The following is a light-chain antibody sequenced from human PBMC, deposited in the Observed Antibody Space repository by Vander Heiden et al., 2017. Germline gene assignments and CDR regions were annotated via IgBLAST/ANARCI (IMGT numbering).Light chain of an antibody. J-gene: IGKJ1*01. CDR2: AAS. Sequence: DIQMTQSPSSLSSSVGDRVIITCRASQGIGNDLGWYQQKPGKAPKRLIYAASSLQGGAPSRFIGGGSGTEFTLTISSLQPEDFATYYCLQYNSYPWTFGQGTKVEI. V-gene: IGKV1-17*01. CDR1: QGIGND. CDR3: LQYNSYPWT.